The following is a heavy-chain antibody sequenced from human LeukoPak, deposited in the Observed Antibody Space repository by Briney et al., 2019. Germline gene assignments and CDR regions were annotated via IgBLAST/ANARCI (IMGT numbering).Heavy chain of an antibody. CDR2: ISAYTGKT. CDR1: GYTFFTSD. J-gene: IGHJ3*02. D-gene: IGHD6-19*01. CDR3: ARDNLGIGGSGWYANAFDI. V-gene: IGHV1-18*01. Sequence: ASVKVSRKASGYTFFTSDVSWVRQAPGQGLEWMGWISAYTGKTKYAQKLQGRVTMTTDTSTSTAYMELSSLRSEDTAVYYCARDNLGIGGSGWYANAFDIWGQGTMVTVSS.